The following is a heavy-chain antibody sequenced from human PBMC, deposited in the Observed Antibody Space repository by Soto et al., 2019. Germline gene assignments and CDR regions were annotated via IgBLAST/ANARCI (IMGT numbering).Heavy chain of an antibody. J-gene: IGHJ4*02. CDR1: GFTFSSYA. D-gene: IGHD5-12*01. CDR3: ARDKWLRAPRGYVVDY. V-gene: IGHV3-30-3*01. Sequence: QVQLVESGGGVVQPGRSLRLSCAASGFTFSSYAMHWVRQAPGKGLEWVAVISYDGSNKYYADSVKGRFTISRDNSKKTLYLQMNSLRAEDTAVYYCARDKWLRAPRGYVVDYWGQGTLVTVSS. CDR2: ISYDGSNK.